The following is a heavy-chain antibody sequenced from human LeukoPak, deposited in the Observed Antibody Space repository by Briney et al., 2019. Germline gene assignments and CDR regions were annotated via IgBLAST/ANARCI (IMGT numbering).Heavy chain of an antibody. CDR3: ARERSSGWYDGYFDY. J-gene: IGHJ4*02. CDR2: IYYSGCT. CDR1: GGSISSYY. D-gene: IGHD6-19*01. Sequence: PSETLSLTCTVSGGSISSYYWSWIRQPPGKGLEWIGYIYYSGCTNYNPSLKSRVTISVDTSKNRFSLKLSSVTAADTAVYYCARERSSGWYDGYFDYWGQGTLVTVSS. V-gene: IGHV4-59*01.